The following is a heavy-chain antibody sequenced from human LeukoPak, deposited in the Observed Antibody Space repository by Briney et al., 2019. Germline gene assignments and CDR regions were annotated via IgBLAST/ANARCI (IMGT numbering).Heavy chain of an antibody. V-gene: IGHV3-30-3*01. CDR2: ISYDGSNK. J-gene: IGHJ6*02. CDR3: AASGYGWYGMDV. D-gene: IGHD6-19*01. CDR1: GFTFSSYA. Sequence: PGGSLRLSCAASGFTFSSYAMHWVRQAPGKGLEWVAVISYDGSNKYYADSVKGRFTISRDNSKNTLYLQMNSLRAEDAAVYYCAASGYGWYGMDVWGQGTTVTVSS.